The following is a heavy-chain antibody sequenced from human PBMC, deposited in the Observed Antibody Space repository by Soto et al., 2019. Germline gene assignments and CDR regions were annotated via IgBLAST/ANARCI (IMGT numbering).Heavy chain of an antibody. CDR3: ASSLTYYDILTAPWDCYYGMLV. V-gene: IGHV1-69*13. J-gene: IGHJ6*02. Sequence: GASVKVSCKASGGTFSSYAISWVRQAPGQGLEWMGGIIPIFGTANYAQKFQGRVTITADESTSTAYMELSSLRSEDTAVYYCASSLTYYDILTAPWDCYYGMLVSGPATTLTVFS. CDR1: GGTFSSYA. D-gene: IGHD3-9*01. CDR2: IIPIFGTA.